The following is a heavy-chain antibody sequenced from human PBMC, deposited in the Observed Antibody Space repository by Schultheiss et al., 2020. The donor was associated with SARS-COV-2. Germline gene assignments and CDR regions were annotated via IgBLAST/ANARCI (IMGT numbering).Heavy chain of an antibody. D-gene: IGHD6-19*01. CDR1: GGSFSGYY. J-gene: IGHJ5*02. Sequence: SQTLSLTCAVYGGSFSGYYWSWIRQPPGKGLEWIGEINHSGSTNYNPSLKSRVTISVDTSKNQFSLKLSSVTAADTAVYYCARDKGAVALRPGWFDPWGQGTLVTVSS. V-gene: IGHV4-34*01. CDR2: INHSGST. CDR3: ARDKGAVALRPGWFDP.